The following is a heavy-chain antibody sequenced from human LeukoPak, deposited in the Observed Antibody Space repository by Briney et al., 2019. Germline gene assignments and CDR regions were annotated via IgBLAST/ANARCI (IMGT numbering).Heavy chain of an antibody. CDR3: ARDYSIIVVVPSAIDAFDI. CDR2: INPNSGGT. CDR1: GYTFTGYY. V-gene: IGHV1-2*02. D-gene: IGHD2-2*01. Sequence: ASVKVSCKASGYTFTGYYMHWVRQAPGQGLEWMGWINPNSGGTNYAQKFQGRVTMTRDTSISTAYMELSRLRSDDTAVYFCARDYSIIVVVPSAIDAFDIWGQGTMVTVSS. J-gene: IGHJ3*02.